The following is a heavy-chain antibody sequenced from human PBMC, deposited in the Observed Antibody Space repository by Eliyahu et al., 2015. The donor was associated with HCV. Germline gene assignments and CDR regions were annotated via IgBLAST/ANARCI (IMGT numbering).Heavy chain of an antibody. CDR2: INPDGTST. CDR3: ASAKDCGGGRCNGFYYYSMDV. Sequence: EVQLVQSGGGLVQPGGSLRLSCAASGFTFSTYWVHWVRLAPGKGLEWVSRINPDGTSTTYADSVKGRFTVSRDNAENTLFLQMNSLRVEDTAVYYCASAKDCGGGRCNGFYYYSMDVWGQGTTVTVS. CDR1: GFTFSTYW. V-gene: IGHV3-74*01. J-gene: IGHJ6*02. D-gene: IGHD2-15*01.